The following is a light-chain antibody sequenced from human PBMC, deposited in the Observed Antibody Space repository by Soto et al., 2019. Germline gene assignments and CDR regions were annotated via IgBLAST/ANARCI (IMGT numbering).Light chain of an antibody. CDR2: LGS. V-gene: IGKV2-28*01. J-gene: IGKJ1*01. CDR1: QSLLHSDGYNY. CDR3: VQARLLRT. Sequence: DIVMTQSPLSLPVTPGEPASISCRSSQSLLHSDGYNYLDWYLQKPGQSPQLLIYLGSNRASGVPDRFSGSGSGTDFTLRISRVEAEDVGVYYCVQARLLRTFGQGTKVEIK.